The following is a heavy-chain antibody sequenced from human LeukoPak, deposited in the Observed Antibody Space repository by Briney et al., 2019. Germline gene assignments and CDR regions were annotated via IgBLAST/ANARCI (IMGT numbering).Heavy chain of an antibody. D-gene: IGHD2-2*02. J-gene: IGHJ4*02. CDR3: ARHLYRGRYFDY. CDR1: GFTVSSNY. Sequence: PGGSLRLSCAASGFTVSSNYMSWVRQPPGKGLEWIGSIYYSGSTYYNPSLKSRVTISVDTSKNQFSLRLSSVTAADTAVYYCARHLYRGRYFDYWGQGTLVTVSS. V-gene: IGHV4-39*01. CDR2: IYYSGST.